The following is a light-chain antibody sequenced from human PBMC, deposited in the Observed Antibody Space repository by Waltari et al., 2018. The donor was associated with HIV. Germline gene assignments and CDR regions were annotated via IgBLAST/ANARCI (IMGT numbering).Light chain of an antibody. CDR2: DAS. J-gene: IGKJ1*01. CDR3: QQRSNWPGT. V-gene: IGKV3-11*01. CDR1: QSVSSY. Sequence: EIVLTQSPATLSLSPGERATLSCRASQSVSSYLAWYQQKPSQAPRLLIYDASNRATGIPDRFSGSGSGTDFTLTISSLAPEDFAVYYCQQRSNWPGTFGQGTKVEIK.